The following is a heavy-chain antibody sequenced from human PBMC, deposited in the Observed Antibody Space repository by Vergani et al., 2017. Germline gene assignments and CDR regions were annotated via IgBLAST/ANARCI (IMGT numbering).Heavy chain of an antibody. J-gene: IGHJ4*02. CDR2: IYSGGST. Sequence: EVQLVESGGGLIQPGGSLRLSCAASGFTVSSNYMSWVRQAPGKGLEWVSVIYSGGSTYYADSVKGRFTISRDNAKNSLYLQMNSLRAEDTALYYCARDFWSGYSGFDYWGQGTLVTVSS. V-gene: IGHV3-53*01. D-gene: IGHD3-3*01. CDR3: ARDFWSGYSGFDY. CDR1: GFTVSSNY.